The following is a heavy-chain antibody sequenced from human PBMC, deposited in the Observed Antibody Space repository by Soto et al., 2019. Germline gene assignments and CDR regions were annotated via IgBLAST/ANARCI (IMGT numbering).Heavy chain of an antibody. J-gene: IGHJ4*02. CDR2: GSAFNGDT. D-gene: IGHD2-15*01. Sequence: QVQLVQSGTEVKKPGASVNVSCKAFGYTFTSYGFSWVRQVPGQGLEWLGWGSAFNGDTQYAQTMKVRLPVTTDTSTPTVHMELRRLTPADRAVYYCAREAGWQRMVPYDWGQGTLVTVS. CDR1: GYTFTSYG. V-gene: IGHV1-18*04. CDR3: AREAGWQRMVPYD.